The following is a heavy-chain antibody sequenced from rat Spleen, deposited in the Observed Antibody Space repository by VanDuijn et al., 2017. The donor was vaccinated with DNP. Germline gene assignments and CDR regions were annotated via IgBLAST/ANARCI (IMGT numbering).Heavy chain of an antibody. Sequence: EVQLVETGGGLVQPGRSLKLSCVASGFTFNNYWMYWIRQAPGKGLEWVASITSSDANPYYPDSVKGRFTISRDNAQDTLYLQMNSLRPEDTATYYCARFDGYSYLYLMDVWGQGTSVTVSS. CDR3: ARFDGYSYLYLMDV. J-gene: IGHJ4*01. CDR2: ITSSDANP. V-gene: IGHV5-31*01. CDR1: GFTFNNYW. D-gene: IGHD1-12*01.